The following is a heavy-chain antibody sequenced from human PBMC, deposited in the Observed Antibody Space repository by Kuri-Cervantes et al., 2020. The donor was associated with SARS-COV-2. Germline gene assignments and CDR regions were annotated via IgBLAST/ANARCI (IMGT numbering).Heavy chain of an antibody. Sequence: SCTVSGGSISSGSYYWSWIRQPAGKGLEWIGRIYTSGSTNCNPSLKSRVTISVDTSKNQFSLKLSSVTAADTAVYYCARGRADIWGQGTMVTVSS. V-gene: IGHV4-61*02. CDR1: GGSISSGSYY. J-gene: IGHJ3*02. CDR3: ARGRADI. CDR2: IYTSGST.